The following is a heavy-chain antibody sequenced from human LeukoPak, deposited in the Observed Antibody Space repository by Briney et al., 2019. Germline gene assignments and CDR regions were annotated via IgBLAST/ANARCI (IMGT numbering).Heavy chain of an antibody. CDR2: ISSSGSPI. Sequence: GGSLRLSCAASGFTFSDYYMSWLRQAPGKGLEWVSYISSSGSPIYYADSVKGRFTISRDNAKNSLYLQMNSLRAEDTAVYYCARGSVYALYDSSGYYPYWGQGTLVTVSS. D-gene: IGHD3-22*01. CDR1: GFTFSDYY. J-gene: IGHJ4*02. V-gene: IGHV3-11*01. CDR3: ARGSVYALYDSSGYYPY.